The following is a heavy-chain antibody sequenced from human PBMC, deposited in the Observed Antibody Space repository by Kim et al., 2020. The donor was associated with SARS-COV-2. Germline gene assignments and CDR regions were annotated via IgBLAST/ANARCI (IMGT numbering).Heavy chain of an antibody. V-gene: IGHV4-39*01. CDR3: AKTHAGTTVY. J-gene: IGHJ4*01. Sequence: SESLSLTCTVSGGSISSSSYYWGWIRQPPGKGLEWIGCIAYTGTTYYNPCLKCRVTRSVDTSKNQFYLTVSSVTAAATALYFCAKTHAGTTVYWGQGAPV. CDR1: GGSISSSSYY. CDR2: IAYTGTT. D-gene: IGHD1-7*01.